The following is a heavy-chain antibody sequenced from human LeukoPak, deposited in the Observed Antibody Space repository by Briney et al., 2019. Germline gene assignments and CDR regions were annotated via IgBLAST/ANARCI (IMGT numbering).Heavy chain of an antibody. CDR2: IYPGDSDT. V-gene: IGHV5-51*01. CDR3: ARHPVSLQPYYFDY. J-gene: IGHJ4*02. Sequence: GESLKISCKGSGYSFRDYRIGWVRQMPGKGLEWMGIIYPGDSDTRYSPSFQGQVTISADKSISTAYLQWSSLKASDTAMYYCARHPVSLQPYYFDYWGQGTLVTVSS. CDR1: GYSFRDYR. D-gene: IGHD5-24*01.